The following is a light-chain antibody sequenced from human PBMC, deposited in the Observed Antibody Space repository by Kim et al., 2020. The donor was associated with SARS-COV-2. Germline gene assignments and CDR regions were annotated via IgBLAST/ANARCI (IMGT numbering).Light chain of an antibody. J-gene: IGLJ2*01. Sequence: QRVTISCSGSSSNIGNNAVNWYQQLPGNAPKLLIYYDDLLPSGVSDRFSGSKSGTSASLAISGLQSEDEADYYCAAWDDSLNGVVFGGGTQLTVL. CDR3: AAWDDSLNGVV. CDR1: SSNIGNNA. CDR2: YDD. V-gene: IGLV1-36*01.